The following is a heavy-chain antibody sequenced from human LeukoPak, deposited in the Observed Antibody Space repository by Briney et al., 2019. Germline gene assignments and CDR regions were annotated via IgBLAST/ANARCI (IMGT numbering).Heavy chain of an antibody. CDR3: ASSTVVRDHTEYFQH. D-gene: IGHD4-23*01. V-gene: IGHV1-18*01. J-gene: IGHJ1*01. CDR2: ISAYNGNT. CDR1: GYTFTSYG. Sequence: GASVKVSCKASGYTFTSYGISWVRQAPGQGLEWMGWISAYNGNTNYAQKLQGRVTMTTDASTSTAYMELRSLRSEDTAVYYCASSTVVRDHTEYFQHWGQGTLVTVSS.